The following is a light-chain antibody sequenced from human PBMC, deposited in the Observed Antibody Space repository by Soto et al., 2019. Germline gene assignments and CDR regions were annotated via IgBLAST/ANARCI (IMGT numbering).Light chain of an antibody. CDR1: QSISSW. Sequence: DIQLTQSPSALSWSVGEGFSITYRAIQSISSWLTYYHPKPGKSPKILIYKASSLDSGVPSRFSGSGSGTELTLTISSMQPDDFATYYCQQYTSYSSRTFGQGTKVDIK. CDR2: KAS. V-gene: IGKV1-5*03. J-gene: IGKJ1*01. CDR3: QQYTSYSSRT.